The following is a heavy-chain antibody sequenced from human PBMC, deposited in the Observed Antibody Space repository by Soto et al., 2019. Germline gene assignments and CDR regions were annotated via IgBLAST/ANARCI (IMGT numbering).Heavy chain of an antibody. CDR3: AKSLVGYSSGLKPRREYYYYYMDV. D-gene: IGHD6-19*01. Sequence: PGGSLRLSCAASGFTFSSYAMSWVRQAPGKGLEWVSAISGSGGSTHYADSVKGRFTISRDNSENTLYLQMNSLRAEDTAVYYCAKSLVGYSSGLKPRREYYYYYMDVWGKGTTVTVSS. J-gene: IGHJ6*03. CDR2: ISGSGGST. CDR1: GFTFSSYA. V-gene: IGHV3-23*01.